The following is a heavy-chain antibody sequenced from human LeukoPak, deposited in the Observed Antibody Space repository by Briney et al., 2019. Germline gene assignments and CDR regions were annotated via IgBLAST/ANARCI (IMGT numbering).Heavy chain of an antibody. Sequence: GGSLRLSCAASGFIIFKSWMTCVRPAPGKGLEWVAIIKQDASETYYLDSVKGRFTISRDNAKNSIYLHMTRLRVEDTAVYYCARVAGEASGYHPFDIWGQGTMVTASS. CDR3: ARVAGEASGYHPFDI. V-gene: IGHV3-7*01. CDR2: IKQDASET. J-gene: IGHJ3*02. CDR1: GFIIFKSW. D-gene: IGHD3-22*01.